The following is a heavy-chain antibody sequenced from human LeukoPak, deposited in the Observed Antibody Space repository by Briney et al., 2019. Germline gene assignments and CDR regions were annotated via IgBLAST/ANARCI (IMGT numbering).Heavy chain of an antibody. CDR1: GFTLSRYE. CDR3: AKGPRDPTEYCSRGTCSPTYDV. V-gene: IGHV3-48*03. D-gene: IGHD2-15*01. CDR2: ISSSGRRI. J-gene: IGHJ4*02. Sequence: GGSLRLSCAASGFTLSRYEMNWVRQAPGKGLEWVSYISSSGRRIYYADSVKGRFTISRDNAQNSLYLQMNSLRADDTAIYYCAKGPRDPTEYCSRGTCSPTYDVWGEGTLVTVSS.